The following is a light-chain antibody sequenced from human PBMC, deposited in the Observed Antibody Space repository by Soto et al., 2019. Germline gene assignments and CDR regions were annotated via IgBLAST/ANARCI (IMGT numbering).Light chain of an antibody. CDR1: QSVNNNY. J-gene: IGKJ5*01. Sequence: EVVLTQSPGTLSLFPGETAALSCRASQSVNNNYLAWYQLRYGQAPRLLIYGASIRATGIPDRFSGSGSGTDFTLTISGLEPEDFAMYYCQQYGGSAPITFGQGTRLEIE. CDR3: QQYGGSAPIT. V-gene: IGKV3-20*01. CDR2: GAS.